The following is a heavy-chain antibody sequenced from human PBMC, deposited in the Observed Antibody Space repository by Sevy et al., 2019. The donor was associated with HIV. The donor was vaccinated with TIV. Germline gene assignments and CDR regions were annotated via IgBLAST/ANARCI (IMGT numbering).Heavy chain of an antibody. Sequence: SGTLSLTCTVSGGSISSYYWSWIRQPPGKGLEWVGYIYYSGSTNYNPSLKSRVTISEDTSKNQFSLKLSSVTAADTDVYYCARVSSSGWSPYYFDYWGQGTLVTVSS. J-gene: IGHJ4*02. V-gene: IGHV4-59*01. D-gene: IGHD6-19*01. CDR3: ARVSSSGWSPYYFDY. CDR1: GGSISSYY. CDR2: IYYSGST.